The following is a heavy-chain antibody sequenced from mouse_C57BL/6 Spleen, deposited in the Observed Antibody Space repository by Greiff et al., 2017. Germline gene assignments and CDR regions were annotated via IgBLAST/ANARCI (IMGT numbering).Heavy chain of an antibody. Sequence: EVQLHQSGAELARPGASVKLSCTASGFNIKDDYMHWVKQRPEQGLEWIGWIDPENGDTEYASKFQGKATLTADTSSNTAYLHLSSLTSEDTAVYYCTTLSDYDGGGYWGQGTTLTVSS. D-gene: IGHD2-4*01. V-gene: IGHV14-4*01. CDR3: TTLSDYDGGGY. J-gene: IGHJ2*01. CDR2: IDPENGDT. CDR1: GFNIKDDY.